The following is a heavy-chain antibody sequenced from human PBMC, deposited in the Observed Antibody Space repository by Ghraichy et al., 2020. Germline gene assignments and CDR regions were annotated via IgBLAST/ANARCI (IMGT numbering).Heavy chain of an antibody. CDR2: IGSRGGST. CDR3: AKGSSGWPYTLDY. D-gene: IGHD6-19*01. J-gene: IGHJ4*02. V-gene: IGHV3-23*01. Sequence: GESLNISCAASGFTFSDYAMTWVRQAPGKGLEWVSSIGSRGGSTYYADPVTGRFTISRDNSKNTLFLQMNSLRAEDTAVYYCAKGSSGWPYTLDYWGQGALVTVSS. CDR1: GFTFSDYA.